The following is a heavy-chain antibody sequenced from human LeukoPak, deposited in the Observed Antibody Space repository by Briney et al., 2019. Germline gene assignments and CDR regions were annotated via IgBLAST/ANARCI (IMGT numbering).Heavy chain of an antibody. CDR1: GGSISSYY. Sequence: SETLSLTCTVSGGSISSYYWSWIRQPPGKGLEWIGYIYYSGSTNYNPSLKSRVTISVDTSKNQFSLKLSSVTAADTAVYYCARGTLAVAGAFFDYWGQGTLVTVSS. J-gene: IGHJ4*02. CDR3: ARGTLAVAGAFFDY. CDR2: IYYSGST. D-gene: IGHD6-19*01. V-gene: IGHV4-59*01.